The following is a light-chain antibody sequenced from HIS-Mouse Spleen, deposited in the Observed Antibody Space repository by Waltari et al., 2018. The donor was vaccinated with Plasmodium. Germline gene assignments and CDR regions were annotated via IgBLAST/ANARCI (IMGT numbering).Light chain of an antibody. CDR2: YYSASGK. J-gene: IGLJ3*02. CDR3: MIWPSNASGV. V-gene: IGLV5-37*01. CDR1: SDINVGSYT. Sequence: QPVLTQPPSSSASPGESARLTCTLPSDINVGSYTKYWSQQKPGSPPRYLLSYYSASGKGQGSGVPSRCSGSKDASANTGILLISGLQSEDEADYYCMIWPSNASGVFGGGTKLTVL.